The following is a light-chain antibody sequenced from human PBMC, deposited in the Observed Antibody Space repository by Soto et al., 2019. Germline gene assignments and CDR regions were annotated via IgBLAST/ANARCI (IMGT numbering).Light chain of an antibody. CDR2: GSS. CDR1: QSVNTN. CDR3: QQYKNWPPVT. J-gene: IGKJ4*01. Sequence: ETVMTQSPATLSVSLGERATLSCRASQSVNTNLAWYQQKPGQAPRLLIYGSSIRATGVPARFSGSGSGTDFTLTISSLQPEDFAVYFCQQYKNWPPVTFGGGTKVEIK. V-gene: IGKV3-15*01.